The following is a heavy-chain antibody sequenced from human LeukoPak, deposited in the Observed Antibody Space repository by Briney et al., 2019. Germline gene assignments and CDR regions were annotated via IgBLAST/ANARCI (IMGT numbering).Heavy chain of an antibody. CDR2: INSRGNTK. CDR1: GFTFSTYE. CDR3: ARDQNWSPDW. Sequence: GGSLRLSCAASGFTFSTYEMNWVRQAPGKGLEWVSYINSRGNTKHYSDSVKGRFTVSRDNAKNSLYLQMNSLGAEDTAMYYCARDQNWSPDWWGQGTLVTVSS. V-gene: IGHV3-48*03. J-gene: IGHJ4*02. D-gene: IGHD1-1*01.